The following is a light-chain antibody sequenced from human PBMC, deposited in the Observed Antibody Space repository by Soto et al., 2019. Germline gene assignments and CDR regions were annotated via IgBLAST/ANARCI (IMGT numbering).Light chain of an antibody. CDR2: STS. CDR3: QQSYSTPYT. J-gene: IGKJ2*01. V-gene: IGKV1-39*01. CDR1: QNINTF. Sequence: DIQMTQSPSSLSASVGDRVTITCRASQNINTFLSWYQQKPGKAPRLVIYSTSRLQSGVPSRFSGSGSGTDFTLTVSSLQPEDFATYYFQQSYSTPYTFGQGTKLEIK.